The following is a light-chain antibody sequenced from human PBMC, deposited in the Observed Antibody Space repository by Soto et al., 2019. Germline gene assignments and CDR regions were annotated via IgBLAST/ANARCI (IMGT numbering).Light chain of an antibody. J-gene: IGKJ5*01. CDR3: QQYGRSPPIT. CDR1: QTVSSSY. Sequence: EIVLTQSPATLSLSPGERATLSCRASQTVSSSYLAWYQQKPGQAPRLLIYGASSRATGIPDRFRGSGSGTDFTLTISRLEPEDFAVYYCQQYGRSPPITFGQGTRLEIK. V-gene: IGKV3-20*01. CDR2: GAS.